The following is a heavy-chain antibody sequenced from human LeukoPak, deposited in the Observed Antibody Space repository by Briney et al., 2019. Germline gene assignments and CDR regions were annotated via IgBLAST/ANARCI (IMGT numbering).Heavy chain of an antibody. CDR2: MNPNSGNT. J-gene: IGHJ6*03. CDR3: ARGIRFDFCSGYSAYYYYMDV. V-gene: IGHV1-8*03. Sequence: GSSVTVSCKASGYTFTSYDINWVPQATGQGLEWMGWMNPNSGNTGYAQKFQGRVTITRNTSISTAYMELSSLRSEDTAVYYWARGIRFDFCSGYSAYYYYMDVWGKGTTVTVSS. D-gene: IGHD3-3*01. CDR1: GYTFTSYD.